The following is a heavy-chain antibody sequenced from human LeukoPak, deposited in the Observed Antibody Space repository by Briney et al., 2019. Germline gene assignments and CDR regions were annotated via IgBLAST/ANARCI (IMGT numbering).Heavy chain of an antibody. CDR3: ARGVDY. CDR2: ISPGSTTI. CDR1: GFTFRTYR. V-gene: IGHV3-48*02. J-gene: IGHJ4*02. Sequence: PSGGSLRLSCAASGFTFRTYRMNWVRQAPGKGLEWVSYISPGSTTIYYADSVKGRFTISRDNAKNSLYLQMNSLRDEDTAVYYCARGVDYWGQGTLVTVSS.